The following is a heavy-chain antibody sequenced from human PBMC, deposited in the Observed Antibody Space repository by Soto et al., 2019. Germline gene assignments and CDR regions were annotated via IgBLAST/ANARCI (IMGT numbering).Heavy chain of an antibody. CDR2: ISAYNGNT. D-gene: IGHD3-3*01. CDR1: GYTFTSYG. J-gene: IGHJ4*02. CDR3: ARDRKIFGVVIRTFDY. V-gene: IGHV1-18*04. Sequence: ASVKVSCKASGYTFTSYGISWVRQAPGQGLEWMGWISAYNGNTNYAQKLQGRVTMTTDTSTSTAYMELRSLRSDDKAVYYCARDRKIFGVVIRTFDYWGQGNLVTVSS.